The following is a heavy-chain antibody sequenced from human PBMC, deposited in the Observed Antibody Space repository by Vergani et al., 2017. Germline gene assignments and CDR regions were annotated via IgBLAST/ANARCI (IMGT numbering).Heavy chain of an antibody. V-gene: IGHV1-69*06. CDR2: SIPILGTA. D-gene: IGHD2-15*01. CDR3: ASCRVQGYCSGGSYYYDAFDI. Sequence: QVQLVQSGAEVKKPGSSVKVSCKASGGTFSSYAISWVRQAPEQGIDGMGGSIPILGTANYAQKFQGRVTMTADKSTRTAYMVLSSLGAEDTAVSYCASCRVQGYCSGGSYYYDAFDIWGQGTMVTVSS. J-gene: IGHJ3*02. CDR1: GGTFSSYA.